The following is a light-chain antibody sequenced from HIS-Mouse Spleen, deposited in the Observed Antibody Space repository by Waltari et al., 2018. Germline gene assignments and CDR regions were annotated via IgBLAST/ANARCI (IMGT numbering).Light chain of an antibody. CDR3: QVWDSSSDHVV. CDR1: NIGSKS. J-gene: IGLJ2*01. CDR2: DDS. V-gene: IGLV3-21*02. Sequence: SYVLTQPPSVSVAPGQTARITCGGNNIGSKSVHWYQQKPGQAPVLVVYDDSDRPSGIPGHFPGANSGNTATLTISSVEAGDEADYYCQVWDSSSDHVVFGGGTKLTVL.